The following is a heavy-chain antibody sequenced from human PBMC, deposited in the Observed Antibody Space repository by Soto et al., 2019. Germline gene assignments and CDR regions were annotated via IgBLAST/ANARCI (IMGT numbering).Heavy chain of an antibody. Sequence: SETLSLTCTVSGGAITSDLWSWIRQPPGKGLEWIGYVYYSGADDYNPSLKPRVTISIATSKTQFSLRLTSATAADTGVYYCARDHGSYPNTWGQGILVT. J-gene: IGHJ3*01. CDR3: ARDHGSYPNT. CDR2: VYYSGAD. V-gene: IGHV4-59*01. D-gene: IGHD3-16*02. CDR1: GGAITSDL.